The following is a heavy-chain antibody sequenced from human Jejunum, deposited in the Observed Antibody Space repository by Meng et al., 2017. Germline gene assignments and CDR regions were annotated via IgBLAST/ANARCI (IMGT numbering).Heavy chain of an antibody. J-gene: IGHJ6*02. V-gene: IGHV3-49*03. CDR3: TRDLDYYGMDV. CDR1: GFIFGDDA. Sequence: GSLTLSCKASGFIFGDDAMSWFRQAPGKGLEWVGFARSMVYGGTIEYAASVKGRFNISRDDSKSIAYLQMNSLKIEDTAVYYCTRDLDYYGMDVWGQGTTVTVSS. CDR2: ARSMVYGGTI.